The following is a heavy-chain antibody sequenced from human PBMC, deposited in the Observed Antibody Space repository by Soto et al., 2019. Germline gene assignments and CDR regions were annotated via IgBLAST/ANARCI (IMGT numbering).Heavy chain of an antibody. Sequence: ASVKVSCKASGYSFATYGFSWVRQAPGQGLECVGWISAHNGDTHYSQKFQGRVTLTTDTSTNTGYMELRSLTSDDTAVYFCAXEPIYYNDGSGYYPLGHWGQGTLVTVSS. CDR1: GYSFATYG. V-gene: IGHV1-18*04. D-gene: IGHD3-22*01. J-gene: IGHJ4*02. CDR3: AXEPIYYNDGSGYYPLGH. CDR2: ISAHNGDT.